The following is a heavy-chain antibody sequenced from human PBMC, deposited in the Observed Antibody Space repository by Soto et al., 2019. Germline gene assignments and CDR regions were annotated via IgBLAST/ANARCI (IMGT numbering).Heavy chain of an antibody. Sequence: EVQLVESGGGLVQAGGSLRLFCAVSGFTFSSYEMNWVRQAPGKGLEWVSYIGTSGKTIYYADSVRGSFTISRDNAKNSLYLQMNSLRAEDAAVYFCARDPAIYSGKFDYGLDVWGRGTTVTVSS. CDR2: IGTSGKTI. J-gene: IGHJ6*02. D-gene: IGHD4-4*01. CDR1: GFTFSSYE. V-gene: IGHV3-48*03. CDR3: ARDPAIYSGKFDYGLDV.